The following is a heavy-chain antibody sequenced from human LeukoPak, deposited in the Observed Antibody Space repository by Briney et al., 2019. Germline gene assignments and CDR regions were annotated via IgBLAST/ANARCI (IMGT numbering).Heavy chain of an antibody. CDR3: ARLAHSYYYDGPGYCPYYYMDV. Sequence: SSETLSLTCSASGASISSSTYYWGWIRQPPGKGPEWIGRICYSGTHDYNPSLENQVTMSVDTSKNHFYLKLTSLTPADTAVYYCARLAHSYYYDGPGYCPYYYMDVWGEGTTVTVSS. CDR2: ICYSGTH. CDR1: GASISSSTYY. D-gene: IGHD3-22*01. J-gene: IGHJ6*03. V-gene: IGHV4-39*01.